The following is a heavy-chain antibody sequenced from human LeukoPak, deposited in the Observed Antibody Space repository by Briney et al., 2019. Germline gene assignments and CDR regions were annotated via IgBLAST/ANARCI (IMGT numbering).Heavy chain of an antibody. V-gene: IGHV6-1*01. CDR2: TYYRSKWYN. CDR3: AREGSSSWYARSWFDP. CDR1: GDSVSSNSAA. J-gene: IGHJ5*02. D-gene: IGHD6-13*01. Sequence: SQTLTLTCAISGDSVSSNSAAWNWIRRSPSRGLEWLGRTYYRSKWYNDYAVSAKSRITINPDTSKNQFSLQLNSVTPEDTAVYYCAREGSSSWYARSWFDPWGQGTLVTVSS.